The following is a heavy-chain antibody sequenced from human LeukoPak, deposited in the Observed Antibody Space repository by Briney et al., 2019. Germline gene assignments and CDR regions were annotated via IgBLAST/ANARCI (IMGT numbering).Heavy chain of an antibody. CDR1: GFTFGDYA. J-gene: IGHJ4*02. D-gene: IGHD3-22*01. CDR2: IRSKAYGGTT. V-gene: IGHV3-49*03. CDR3: TKNDYYDSSGYSVDF. Sequence: GGSLRLSCTASGFTFGDYAMSWFRQAPGRGLEWVGFIRSKAYGGTTEYAASVKGRFTISRDDSKSIAYLQMNSLKTEDTAVYYSTKNDYYDSSGYSVDFWGQGTLVTVSS.